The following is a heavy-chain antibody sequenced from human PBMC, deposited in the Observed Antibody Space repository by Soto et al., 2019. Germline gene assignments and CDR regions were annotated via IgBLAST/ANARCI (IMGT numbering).Heavy chain of an antibody. CDR3: ARVYAVGPDYGDYVWGWFDP. CDR2: IYYSGST. CDR1: GGSISSYY. Sequence: SETLSLTCTVSGGSISSYYWSWIRQPPGQGLEWIGYIYYSGSTNYNPSLKSRVTISVDTSKNQFSLKLSSVTAADTAVYYCARVYAVGPDYGDYVWGWFDPWGQGTLVTVSS. J-gene: IGHJ5*02. D-gene: IGHD4-17*01. V-gene: IGHV4-59*01.